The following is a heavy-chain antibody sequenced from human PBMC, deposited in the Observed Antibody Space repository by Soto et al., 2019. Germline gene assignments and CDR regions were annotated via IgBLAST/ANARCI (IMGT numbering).Heavy chain of an antibody. CDR1: GFTFSSYA. CDR2: ISGSGGST. CDR3: AKALVLRFLEWTFPAYYMDV. Sequence: GGSLRLSCAASGFTFSSYAMSWVRQAPGKGLEWVSAISGSGGSTYYADSVKGRFTISRDNSKNTLYLQMNGLRAEDTAVYYCAKALVLRFLEWTFPAYYMDVWGKGTTVTVSS. J-gene: IGHJ6*03. D-gene: IGHD3-3*01. V-gene: IGHV3-23*01.